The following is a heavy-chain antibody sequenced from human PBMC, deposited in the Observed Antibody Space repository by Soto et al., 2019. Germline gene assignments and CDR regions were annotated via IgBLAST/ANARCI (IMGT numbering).Heavy chain of an antibody. CDR1: GFTFSSYA. J-gene: IGHJ4*02. CDR2: ISGSGGST. V-gene: IGHV3-23*01. D-gene: IGHD4-17*01. Sequence: GESLKISCAASGFTFSSYAMSWVRQAPGKGLEWVSAISGSGGSTYYADSVKGRFTISRDNSKNTLYLQMNSLRAEDTAVYYCAKVYYGDSYFDYWGQGTLVTVSS. CDR3: AKVYYGDSYFDY.